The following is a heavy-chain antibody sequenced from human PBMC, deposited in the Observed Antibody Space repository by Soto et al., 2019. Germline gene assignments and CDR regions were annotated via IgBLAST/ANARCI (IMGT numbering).Heavy chain of an antibody. D-gene: IGHD4-17*01. CDR1: GFNFGNYV. CDR2: ISASGGGT. V-gene: IGHV3-23*01. CDR3: AKDPNGEYLGAFDC. J-gene: IGHJ3*01. Sequence: QMLESGGGLVQPGGSLRLSCAASGFNFGNYVVTWVRQSPGRGLEWVSAISASGGGTFYADSVRGRFTISRDNYKNTLYLEMNSLRAEDTALYFCAKDPNGEYLGAFDCWGRGTMVIVSS.